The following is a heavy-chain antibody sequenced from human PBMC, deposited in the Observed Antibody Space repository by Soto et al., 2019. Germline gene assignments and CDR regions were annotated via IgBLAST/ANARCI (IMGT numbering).Heavy chain of an antibody. CDR2: ISAYNGNT. J-gene: IGHJ3*02. CDR1: GYTLTSDG. D-gene: IGHD6-19*01. V-gene: IGHV1-18*04. CDR3: ARVASSGWYRGDAFDI. Sequence: ASVKVSFKGSGYTLTSDGISWGRQATGQGLEWMGWISAYNGNTNYAQKLQGRVTMTTDTSTSTAYMELRSLRSDDTAVYYCARVASSGWYRGDAFDIWGQGTMVTVSS.